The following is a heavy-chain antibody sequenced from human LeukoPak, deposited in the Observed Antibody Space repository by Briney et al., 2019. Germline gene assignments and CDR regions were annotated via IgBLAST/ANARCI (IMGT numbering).Heavy chain of an antibody. D-gene: IGHD3-22*01. CDR3: AKDLTLKVYDSSGYDDY. CDR2: ISGSGGST. Sequence: GSLRLSCAASGFTFSSYAMSWVRQAPGKGLEWVSAISGSGGSTYYADSVKGRFTISRDNSKNTLYLQMNSLRAEDTAVYCCAKDLTLKVYDSSGYDDYWGQGTLVTVSS. J-gene: IGHJ4*02. CDR1: GFTFSSYA. V-gene: IGHV3-23*01.